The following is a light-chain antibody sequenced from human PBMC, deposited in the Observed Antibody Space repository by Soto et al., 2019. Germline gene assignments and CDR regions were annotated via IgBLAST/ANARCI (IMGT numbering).Light chain of an antibody. J-gene: IGKJ2*01. CDR3: QQYGTSPMYT. Sequence: EIVLTQSPGTLSLSPGERATLSCRASQIVSTTYLAWYQQKPGQAPRLLIDGSSSSAPGIPDRFSGSGSGTDFTLTISRLEPEDFAVYYCQQYGTSPMYTFGQGTKLEI. CDR2: GSS. CDR1: QIVSTTY. V-gene: IGKV3-20*01.